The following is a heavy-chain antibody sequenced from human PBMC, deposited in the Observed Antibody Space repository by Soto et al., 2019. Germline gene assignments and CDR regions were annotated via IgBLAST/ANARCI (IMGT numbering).Heavy chain of an antibody. CDR3: ARRGSGSYYDY. Sequence: EVQLLESGGGLVQPGGSLRLSCAASGFTFSSYAMNWVRQAPGKGLEWVSVISGSGGSTYYADSVKGRFTISRDNSKNTLNLQMNSLRAEHTAVYYWARRGSGSYYDYWGQGTLVTVSS. CDR2: ISGSGGST. CDR1: GFTFSSYA. D-gene: IGHD1-26*01. J-gene: IGHJ4*02. V-gene: IGHV3-23*01.